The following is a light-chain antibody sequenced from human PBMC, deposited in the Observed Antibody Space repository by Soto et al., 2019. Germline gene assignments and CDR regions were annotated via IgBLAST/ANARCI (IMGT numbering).Light chain of an antibody. CDR2: GAS. CDR3: QQYGSSPRT. V-gene: IGKV3-20*01. Sequence: EIVLTQSPDTLSLSPGESATLSCRASQSVSSSHLAWYQQKPGQAPRLPIYGASNRATGIPDRFSGSGSGTDFTLTISRLEPEDFVLYYCQQYGSSPRTFGQGTKV. J-gene: IGKJ1*01. CDR1: QSVSSSH.